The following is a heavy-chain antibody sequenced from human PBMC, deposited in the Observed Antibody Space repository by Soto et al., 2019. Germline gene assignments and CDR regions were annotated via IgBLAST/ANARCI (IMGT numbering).Heavy chain of an antibody. CDR2: IYYSGST. V-gene: IGHV4-61*01. CDR3: ARVRSGYCGGDCYYFDY. J-gene: IGHJ4*02. D-gene: IGHD2-21*02. Sequence: QVQLQESGPGLVKPSETLSLTCTVSGGSVSSGSYYWSWIRQPPGKGLEWIGYIYYSGSTNYNPSLKSRVTISGDTAKNQFALKLSSVTAADTAVYYCARVRSGYCGGDCYYFDYWGQGTLVTVSS. CDR1: GGSVSSGSYY.